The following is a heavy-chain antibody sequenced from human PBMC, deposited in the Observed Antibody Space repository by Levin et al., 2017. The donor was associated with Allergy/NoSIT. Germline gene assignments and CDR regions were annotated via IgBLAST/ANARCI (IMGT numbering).Heavy chain of an antibody. Sequence: SETLSLTCAVYGGSFSGYYWSWIRQPPGKGLEWIGEINHSGSANYNPSLKSRVIISVDKSKNQFSLKLSSVTAADTAVYYCARGAVLSPFLTGYLPWSYWGQGTLVTVSS. CDR2: INHSGSA. D-gene: IGHD3-9*01. J-gene: IGHJ4*02. CDR3: ARGAVLSPFLTGYLPWSY. V-gene: IGHV4-34*01. CDR1: GGSFSGYY.